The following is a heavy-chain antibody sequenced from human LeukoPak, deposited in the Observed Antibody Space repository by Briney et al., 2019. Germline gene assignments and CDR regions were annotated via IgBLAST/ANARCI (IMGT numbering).Heavy chain of an antibody. Sequence: PSETLSLTCTVSGGSISSYYWSWIRQPPGKGLEWIGYIYYSGSTNYNPSLKSRVTISVDTSKNQFSLKLSSVTAADTAVYYCARAGPDYYDIFTGSHIRDAFDIWGQGTMVTVSS. CDR3: ARAGPDYYDIFTGSHIRDAFDI. D-gene: IGHD3-9*01. CDR1: GGSISSYY. CDR2: IYYSGST. V-gene: IGHV4-59*01. J-gene: IGHJ3*02.